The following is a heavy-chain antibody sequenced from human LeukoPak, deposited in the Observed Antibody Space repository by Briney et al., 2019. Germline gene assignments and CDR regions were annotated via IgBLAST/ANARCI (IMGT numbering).Heavy chain of an antibody. J-gene: IGHJ4*02. V-gene: IGHV3-23*01. CDR2: LSPTGSTT. Sequence: GGSLRLSCTASGFTFVNFAMSWVRQAPGKGLEWVSSLSPTGSTTYYADSVKGRFTISRDNSKNTLYVQMNSLRTGDTAVYYCAKRSPYFFDFWGQGILVTVSS. CDR3: AKRSPYFFDF. CDR1: GFTFVNFA.